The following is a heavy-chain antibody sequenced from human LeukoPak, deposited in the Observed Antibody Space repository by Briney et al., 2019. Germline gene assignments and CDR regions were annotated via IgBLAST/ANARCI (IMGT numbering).Heavy chain of an antibody. J-gene: IGHJ4*02. V-gene: IGHV3-21*01. CDR1: GFTFSSYS. CDR2: ISSSSSYI. CDR3: ARVMTTVTTPLGY. Sequence: TGGSLRLSCAASGFTFSSYSMNWVRQAPGKGLEWVSSISSSSSYIYYADSVKGRFTISRDNAKNSLYLQMNSLRAEDTAVYYCARVMTTVTTPLGYWGQGTLVTVSS. D-gene: IGHD4-17*01.